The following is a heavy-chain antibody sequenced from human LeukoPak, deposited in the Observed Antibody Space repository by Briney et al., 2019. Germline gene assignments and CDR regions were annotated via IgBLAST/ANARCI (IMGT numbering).Heavy chain of an antibody. CDR1: GGSISSGGYY. V-gene: IGHV4-39*07. CDR2: INHSGST. CDR3: ARAPGEQQLSRYFDL. Sequence: SETLSLTCTVSGGSISSGGYYWSWIRQPPGKGLEWIGEINHSGSTNYNPSLKSRVTISVDTSKNQFSLKLSSVTAADTAVYYCARAPGEQQLSRYFDLWGRGTLVTVSS. J-gene: IGHJ2*01. D-gene: IGHD6-13*01.